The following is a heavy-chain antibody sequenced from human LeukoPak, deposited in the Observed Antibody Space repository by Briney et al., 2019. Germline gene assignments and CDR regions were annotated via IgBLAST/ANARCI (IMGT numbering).Heavy chain of an antibody. V-gene: IGHV3-74*01. J-gene: IGHJ4*02. CDR2: INSDGSTT. Sequence: GGSLRLSCAASGFTFSSYWMHWVRHAPGKGLVWVSRINSDGSTTNYADSVKGRFTISRDNTKNTLYLQMNSLRAEDTAMYYCATSRTFDYWGQGTLVTVSS. D-gene: IGHD1-1*01. CDR1: GFTFSSYW. CDR3: ATSRTFDY.